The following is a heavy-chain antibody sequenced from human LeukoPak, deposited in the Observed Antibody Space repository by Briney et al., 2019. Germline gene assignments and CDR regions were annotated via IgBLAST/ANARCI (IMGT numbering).Heavy chain of an antibody. CDR2: ISTARRYI. V-gene: IGHV3-21*01. CDR3: ARGNSDYDHDY. D-gene: IGHD5-12*01. CDR1: GFTLSRYS. Sequence: PGGSLSLSCAASGFTLSRYSMNWVRPAPGKGLEWVSSISTARRYIYYAHSVQGRFTVPRDNAKNSLSLQMNSLRADDTAVYYCARGNSDYDHDYWGQGTLVTVSS. J-gene: IGHJ4*02.